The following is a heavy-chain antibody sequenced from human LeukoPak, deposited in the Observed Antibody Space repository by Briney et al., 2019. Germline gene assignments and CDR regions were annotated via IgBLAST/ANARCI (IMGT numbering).Heavy chain of an antibody. CDR2: ISAYNSNK. D-gene: IGHD1-26*01. CDR3: VRHIKPAGPWDGMDV. CDR1: GYTFTSYG. J-gene: IGHJ6*02. Sequence: ASVKVSCKASGYTFTSYGTSWVRQAPGQGLEWVAWISAYNSNKNSAEKFQGRVTMTIDTSTSTAYMELRSLRSDDTAVYYCVRHIKPAGPWDGMDVWGQGTTVIVS. V-gene: IGHV1-18*04.